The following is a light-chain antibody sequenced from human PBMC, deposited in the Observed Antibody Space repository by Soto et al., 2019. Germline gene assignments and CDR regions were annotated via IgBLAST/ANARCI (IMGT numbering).Light chain of an antibody. CDR2: DVS. V-gene: IGKV3-20*01. CDR3: QQYGSSPFT. Sequence: ILLIQSPSTLAVSPGERATLSCRASQNISEYLIWYQQKPGQAPRLLIYDVSNRATGIPERFSGSGSGTDFTLTISRLEPEDFAVYYCQQYGSSPFTFGPGIKVDIK. CDR1: QNISEY. J-gene: IGKJ3*01.